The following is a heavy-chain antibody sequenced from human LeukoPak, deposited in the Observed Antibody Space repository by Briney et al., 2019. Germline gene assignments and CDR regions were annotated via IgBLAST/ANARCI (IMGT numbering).Heavy chain of an antibody. CDR3: ARDTAAATVDY. V-gene: IGHV4-31*03. J-gene: IGHJ4*02. Sequence: TLSLTCTLPAASTTSAAYYWSWIRQHPWKGLEWIGYIYYSRSTYYNPSLRSRVTISVDTSKNQFSLKLSSVTAADTAVYYCARDTAAATVDYGGEGTLVTVSS. CDR1: AASTTSAAYY. D-gene: IGHD6-13*01. CDR2: IYYSRST.